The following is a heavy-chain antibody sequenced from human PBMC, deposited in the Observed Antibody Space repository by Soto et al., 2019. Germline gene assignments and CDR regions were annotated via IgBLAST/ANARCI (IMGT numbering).Heavy chain of an antibody. CDR3: AKDSGSSGLFDY. D-gene: IGHD5-12*01. V-gene: IGHV3-23*01. Sequence: EVQLLESGGGLVQPGGSLRLSCAVSGFTFSNYAMSWVRQAPGKGLEWVSVISGRGGSTFYADSVKGRFTISRDNSKKTLHLQMNSLRAEDTAVYYCAKDSGSSGLFDYWGQGTLVAVSS. CDR2: ISGRGGST. J-gene: IGHJ4*02. CDR1: GFTFSNYA.